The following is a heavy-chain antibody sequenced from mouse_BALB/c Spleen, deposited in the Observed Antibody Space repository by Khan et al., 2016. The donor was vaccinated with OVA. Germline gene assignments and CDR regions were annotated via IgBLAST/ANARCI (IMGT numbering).Heavy chain of an antibody. Sequence: QLQQPGAELVKPGASVKLSCKASGYTFTSYYIYWVKQRPGQGLEWIGGINPSNGDTYFNEKFESKATLTVDKSSSTAFMQVSSLTSEDSAVYYCTRSGWAAFAYWGQGTLVTVSA. J-gene: IGHJ3*01. CDR2: INPSNGDT. V-gene: IGHV1S81*02. CDR1: GYTFTSYY. D-gene: IGHD1-1*02. CDR3: TRSGWAAFAY.